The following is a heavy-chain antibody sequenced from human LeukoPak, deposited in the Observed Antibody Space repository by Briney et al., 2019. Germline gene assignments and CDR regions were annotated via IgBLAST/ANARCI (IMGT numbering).Heavy chain of an antibody. Sequence: SETLSLTCAVYGGSFSGYYWSWIRQPPGKGLEWIGEINHSGSTNYNPSLKSRVTTSVDTSKNQFSLKLSSVTAADTAVYYCARGSSWEFDYWGQGTLVTVSS. CDR3: ARGSSWEFDY. J-gene: IGHJ4*02. CDR1: GGSFSGYY. D-gene: IGHD6-13*01. V-gene: IGHV4-34*01. CDR2: INHSGST.